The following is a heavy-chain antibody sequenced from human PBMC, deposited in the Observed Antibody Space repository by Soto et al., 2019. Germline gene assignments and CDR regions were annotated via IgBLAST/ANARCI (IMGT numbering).Heavy chain of an antibody. V-gene: IGHV3-7*04. J-gene: IGHJ6*02. CDR1: GFTFGSYW. CDR3: ARFYYDSSGYLPSPYYYYYGMDV. D-gene: IGHD3-22*01. Sequence: GGSLRLSCAASGFTFGSYWMSWVRQAPGKGLEWVANIKQDGSEKYYVDCVKGRFTISRDNAKNSLYLQMNSLRAEDTAVYYCARFYYDSSGYLPSPYYYYYGMDVWGQGT. CDR2: IKQDGSEK.